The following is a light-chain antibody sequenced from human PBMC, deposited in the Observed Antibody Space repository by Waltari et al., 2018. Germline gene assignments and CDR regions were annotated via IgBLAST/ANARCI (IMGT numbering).Light chain of an antibody. J-gene: IGLJ2*01. CDR1: HIGSKS. CDR2: YDS. CDR3: LVWHSTTDHHGV. Sequence: SYVVTQSPSVSVAPGETARITCGGDHIGSKSVHWYQQRPGQAPVLGISYDSDRPSGIPGRFSGANSGNTATLTISWVEADDEADYYCLVWHSTTDHHGVFGGGTKLTVL. V-gene: IGLV3-21*04.